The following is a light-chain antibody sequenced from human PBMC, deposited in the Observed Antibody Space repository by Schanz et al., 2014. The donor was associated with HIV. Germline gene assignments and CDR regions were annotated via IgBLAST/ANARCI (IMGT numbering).Light chain of an antibody. Sequence: QSALTQPASVSGSPGQSITISCTGTSRDVGGYNYVSRYQQHPGKAPKLMIYEVSKRPSGVSNRFSGSKSGNTASLTISGLQAEDEADYYCCSYAGSSTFYVFGTGTKLTVL. J-gene: IGLJ1*01. CDR3: CSYAGSSTFYV. V-gene: IGLV2-23*02. CDR2: EVS. CDR1: SRDVGGYNY.